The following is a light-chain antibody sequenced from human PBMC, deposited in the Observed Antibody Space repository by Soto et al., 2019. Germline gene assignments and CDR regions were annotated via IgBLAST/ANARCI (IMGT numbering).Light chain of an antibody. CDR1: QSVSSY. J-gene: IGKJ5*01. CDR2: DAS. Sequence: EIVLTQSPATLSLSPGERATLSCRASQSVSSYLAWYQQKPGQAPRLLIYDASNRATGIPARFSGSGSGTDFTLTISILDPEDFVVYYCQQRSNWPITFGQGTRVEIK. V-gene: IGKV3-11*01. CDR3: QQRSNWPIT.